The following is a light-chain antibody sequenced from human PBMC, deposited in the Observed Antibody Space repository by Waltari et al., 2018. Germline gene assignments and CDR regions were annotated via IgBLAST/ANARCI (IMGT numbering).Light chain of an antibody. CDR1: SSDIGVYNH. CDR2: DVT. Sequence: QSALTQPASVSGSPGQSITISCTGTSSDIGVYNHVSWYQQHPGKAPKLMIYDVTNRPSGVSDRFSGSKSDDTASLTSSGLQAEDEADYYCSSYTTSISYVFGTGTRVTVL. V-gene: IGLV2-14*03. J-gene: IGLJ1*01. CDR3: SSYTTSISYV.